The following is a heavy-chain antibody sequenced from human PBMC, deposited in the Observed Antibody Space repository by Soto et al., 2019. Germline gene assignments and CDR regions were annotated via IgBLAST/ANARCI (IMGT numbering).Heavy chain of an antibody. V-gene: IGHV3-74*01. CDR3: ASDKAAGKLNLDY. J-gene: IGHJ4*02. CDR1: GFTFSSYW. Sequence: HLGGSLRLSCAASGFTFSSYWMHWVRQAPGKGLVWVSRINSDGSSTSYADSVKGRFTISRDNAKNTLYLQMNSLRAEDTAVYYCASDKAAGKLNLDYWGQGTLVTVSS. CDR2: INSDGSST. D-gene: IGHD6-13*01.